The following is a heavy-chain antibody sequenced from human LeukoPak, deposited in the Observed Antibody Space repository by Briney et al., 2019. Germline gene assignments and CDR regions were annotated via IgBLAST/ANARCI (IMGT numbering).Heavy chain of an antibody. J-gene: IGHJ4*02. D-gene: IGHD3-10*01. CDR1: GFTFSSYW. CDR3: ARVEFDDHTFLYFDY. CDR2: IKQDGSEK. Sequence: GGSLRLSCAASGFTFSSYWMSWVRQAPGKGLEWVANIKQDGSEKYYVDSVKGRFTISRDNAKNSLYLQMNSLRAEDTAVYYCARVEFDDHTFLYFDYWGQGTLVTVSS. V-gene: IGHV3-7*01.